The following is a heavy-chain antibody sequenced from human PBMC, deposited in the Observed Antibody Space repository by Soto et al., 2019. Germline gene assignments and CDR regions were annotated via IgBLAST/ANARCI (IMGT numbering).Heavy chain of an antibody. D-gene: IGHD3-10*01. CDR3: AKERLGRGIDY. Sequence: EVLLLDSGGGLVQPGGSLSLSCAASGFTFSNYAMTWVRQAPGKGPEWISTVNNGGGGTYYADSVKGRFTISRDNSKNTLYLQVSSLRAEDTAVYYCAKERLGRGIDYWGQGILVTVSS. J-gene: IGHJ4*02. CDR2: VNNGGGGT. CDR1: GFTFSNYA. V-gene: IGHV3-23*01.